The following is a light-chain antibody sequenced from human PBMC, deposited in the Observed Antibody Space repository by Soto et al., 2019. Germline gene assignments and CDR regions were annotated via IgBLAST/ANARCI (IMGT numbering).Light chain of an antibody. CDR2: DVS. CDR3: SSYTTSNTRQIV. Sequence: QSALTQPACVSGSPGQSITISCTGTSSDVGGYNYVSWYQHHPGKAPKLMIFDVSNRPSGVFNRFSGSKSGNTASLTISGLQPEDEADYYCSSYTTSNTRQIVFGTGTKVTVL. CDR1: SSDVGGYNY. V-gene: IGLV2-14*03. J-gene: IGLJ1*01.